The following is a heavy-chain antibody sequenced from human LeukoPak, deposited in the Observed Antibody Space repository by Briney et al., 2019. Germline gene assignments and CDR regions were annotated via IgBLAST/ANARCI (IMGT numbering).Heavy chain of an antibody. CDR1: GASISSGGYY. CDR2: IYYSGST. D-gene: IGHD5-18*01. J-gene: IGHJ4*02. Sequence: TASQTLSLTCTVSGASISSGGYYWSWIRQHPGKGLEWIGYIYYSGSTYYNPSLKSRVTISVGTSKNQFSLKLSSVTAADTAVYYCARAKGYSYDFDYWGQGTLVTVSS. V-gene: IGHV4-31*03. CDR3: ARAKGYSYDFDY.